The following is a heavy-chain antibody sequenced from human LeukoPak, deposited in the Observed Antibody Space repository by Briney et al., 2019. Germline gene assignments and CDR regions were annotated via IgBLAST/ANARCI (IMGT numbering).Heavy chain of an antibody. CDR2: IRNDGSLE. V-gene: IGHV3-30*02. J-gene: IGHJ4*02. CDR1: GFTITDFG. CDR3: AKDLPVYSSSPLDFDY. D-gene: IGHD6-13*01. Sequence: GGSLRLSCAASGFTITDFGMNWVRQAPGKGLEWVAFIRNDGSLEYYADSVKGRFTISRDISNNTLYLQMSSLRPEDTAVYYCAKDLPVYSSSPLDFDYWGQGTLVTVSS.